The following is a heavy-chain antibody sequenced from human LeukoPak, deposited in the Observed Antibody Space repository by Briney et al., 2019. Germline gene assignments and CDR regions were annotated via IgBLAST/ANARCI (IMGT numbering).Heavy chain of an antibody. CDR3: ARDPVIDGTPYYFDY. J-gene: IGHJ4*02. CDR1: GGTFSSYA. V-gene: IGHV1-69*05. CDR2: IIPIFGTA. D-gene: IGHD1-26*01. Sequence: SVKVSCKASGGTFSSYAISWVRQAPGQGLEWMGGIIPIFGTANYAQKFQGRVTITTDESTSTAYMELSSLRSEDTAVYYCARDPVIDGTPYYFDYWGQGTLVTVSS.